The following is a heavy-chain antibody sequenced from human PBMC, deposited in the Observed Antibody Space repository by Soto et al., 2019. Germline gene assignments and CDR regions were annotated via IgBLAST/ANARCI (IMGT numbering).Heavy chain of an antibody. CDR2: INPNSGGT. CDR1: GYTFTGYY. Sequence: EASVKVSCKASGYTFTGYYLHWVRQAPGQGLEWMGWINPNSGGTIYAQKFQGRVTMTEDTSTDTAYMELSSLRSEDTAVYYCATRPRTGYSSSWFFDYWGQGTLVTVSS. V-gene: IGHV1-2*02. J-gene: IGHJ4*02. CDR3: ATRPRTGYSSSWFFDY. D-gene: IGHD6-13*01.